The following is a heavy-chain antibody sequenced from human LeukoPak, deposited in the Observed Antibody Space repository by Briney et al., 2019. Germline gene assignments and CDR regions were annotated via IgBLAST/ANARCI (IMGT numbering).Heavy chain of an antibody. Sequence: SVKVSCKASGGTFSSYAISWVRQAPGQGLEWMGGIIPIFGTTNYAQKFQGRVTITADESTSTAYMELSSLRSEDTAVYYCARAYCGGDCYLYFDYWGQGTLVTVSS. CDR2: IIPIFGTT. J-gene: IGHJ4*02. CDR3: ARAYCGGDCYLYFDY. D-gene: IGHD2-21*02. V-gene: IGHV1-69*01. CDR1: GGTFSSYA.